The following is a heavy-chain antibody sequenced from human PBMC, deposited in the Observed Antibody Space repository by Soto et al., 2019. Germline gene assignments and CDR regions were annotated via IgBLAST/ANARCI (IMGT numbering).Heavy chain of an antibody. J-gene: IGHJ4*02. CDR3: ARDPYDTGVSDHY. V-gene: IGHV3-48*01. Sequence: GGSQRRSCAASGLTYSSCHRNWVRQVPGKGLEWVSYISSGSRTIFYADSVNGRFTISRDSAKNSLYLQMNSLRAEDTAVYYCARDPYDTGVSDHYWGRGTLVTVSS. D-gene: IGHD2-8*02. CDR1: GLTYSSCH. CDR2: ISSGSRTI.